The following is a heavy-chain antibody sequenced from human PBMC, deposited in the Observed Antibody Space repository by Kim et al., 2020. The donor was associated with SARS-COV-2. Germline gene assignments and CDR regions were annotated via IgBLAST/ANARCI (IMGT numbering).Heavy chain of an antibody. Sequence: GGSLRLSCAASGFTFSSYGMHWVRQAPGKGLEWVAVISYDGSNKYYADSVKGRFTISRDNSKNTLYLQMNSLRAEDTAVYYCAKDLDDYSSSHPANLFDP. D-gene: IGHD6-6*01. J-gene: IGHJ5*02. CDR2: ISYDGSNK. CDR3: AKDLDDYSSSHPANLFDP. V-gene: IGHV3-30*18. CDR1: GFTFSSYG.